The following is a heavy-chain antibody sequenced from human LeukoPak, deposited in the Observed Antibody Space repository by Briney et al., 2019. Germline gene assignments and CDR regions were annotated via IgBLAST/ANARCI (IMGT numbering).Heavy chain of an antibody. CDR3: AKEGYCSGGSCYWWYFDY. D-gene: IGHD2-15*01. Sequence: GGSLRLSCAASGFTFSSYAMSWVRQAPGKGLEWVSAISGSGGSTYYADSVKGRFTISRDNSKNTLYLQMNSLRAEDTAVYYCAKEGYCSGGSCYWWYFDYWGQGTLVTVSS. V-gene: IGHV3-23*01. J-gene: IGHJ4*02. CDR2: ISGSGGST. CDR1: GFTFSSYA.